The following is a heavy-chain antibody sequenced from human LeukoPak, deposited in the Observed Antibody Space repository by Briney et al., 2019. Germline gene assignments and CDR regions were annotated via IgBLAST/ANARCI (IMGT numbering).Heavy chain of an antibody. CDR2: ISGNGGST. J-gene: IGHJ4*02. Sequence: PGGSLRLSCAASGFTFSYYEMIWVRQAPGKGLEWVSAISGNGGSTYSADSVKGRFTISRDNSKNTLYLQMNSLTAEDTAVYYCARGPVVPSATYFFDYWGQGTLVVVSS. CDR3: ARGPVVPSATYFFDY. D-gene: IGHD2-2*01. CDR1: GFTFSYYE. V-gene: IGHV3-23*01.